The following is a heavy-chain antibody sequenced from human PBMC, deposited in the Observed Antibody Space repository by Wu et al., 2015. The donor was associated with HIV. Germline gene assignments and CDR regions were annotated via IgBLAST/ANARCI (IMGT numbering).Heavy chain of an antibody. V-gene: IGHV1-2*02. J-gene: IGHJ4*02. CDR2: INPNNGNT. CDR3: ARDSPHPYCSGGSCHSPGY. CDR1: GYTFIGYY. D-gene: IGHD2-15*01. Sequence: QVQLVQSGAEVREPGASVKVSCKASGYTFIGYYMHWVRQAPGQGLEWMGWINPNNGNTNYAQKFQGRVTMTRDTSISTAYMELSRLRSDDTAVYYCARDSPHPYCSGGSCHSPGYWGQGTLVTVSS.